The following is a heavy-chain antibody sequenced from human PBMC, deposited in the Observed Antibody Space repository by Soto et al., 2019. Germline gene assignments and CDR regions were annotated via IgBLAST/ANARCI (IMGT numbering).Heavy chain of an antibody. CDR2: IRSKANSYAT. V-gene: IGHV3-73*01. J-gene: IGHJ4*02. Sequence: GGSLRLSCAASGFTFSGSAMHWVRQASGKGLEWVGRIRSKANSYATAYAASVKGRFTISRDDSKNTAYLQMNGLKTEDTAVYYCTRRPYCGGDCTLYYFDYWGQGTLVTVSS. D-gene: IGHD2-21*02. CDR1: GFTFSGSA. CDR3: TRRPYCGGDCTLYYFDY.